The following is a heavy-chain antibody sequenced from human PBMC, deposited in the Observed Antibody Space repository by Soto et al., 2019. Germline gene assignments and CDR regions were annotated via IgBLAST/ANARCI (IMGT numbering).Heavy chain of an antibody. D-gene: IGHD5-18*01. Sequence: GGSLRLSCAASGFTFSSYAMSWVRQAPGKGLEWVAVMSYDERNKFYADSVKGRFSISRDNSNNILYLQMNSLRDEDTAVYYCAKDARTSIVTDYYFDSWGQGTLVTVSS. CDR2: MSYDERNK. J-gene: IGHJ4*02. CDR3: AKDARTSIVTDYYFDS. CDR1: GFTFSSYA. V-gene: IGHV3-30*18.